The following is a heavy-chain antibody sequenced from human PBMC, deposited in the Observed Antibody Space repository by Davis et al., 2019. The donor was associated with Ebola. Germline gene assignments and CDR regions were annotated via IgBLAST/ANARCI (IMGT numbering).Heavy chain of an antibody. CDR1: GGSISSGGYY. V-gene: IGHV4-39*07. J-gene: IGHJ6*03. CDR3: ARGPRFAHYYMDV. CDR2: INHSGST. D-gene: IGHD3-16*01. Sequence: PSETLSLTCTVSGGSISSGGYYWSWIRQPPGKGLEWIGEINHSGSTNYNPSLKSRVTISVDTSKNQFSLKLSSVTAADTAVYYCARGPRFAHYYMDVWGKGTTVTVSS.